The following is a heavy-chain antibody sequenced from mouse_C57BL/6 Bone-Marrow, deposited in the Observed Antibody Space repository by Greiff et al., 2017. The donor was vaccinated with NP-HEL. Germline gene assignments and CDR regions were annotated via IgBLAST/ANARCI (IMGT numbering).Heavy chain of an antibody. V-gene: IGHV14-4*01. CDR1: GFNIKDDY. CDR2: IDPENGDT. CDR3: TTYYYDSAWFAY. J-gene: IGHJ3*01. Sequence: EVQLQQSGAELVRPGASVKLSCTASGFNIKDDYMHWVKQRPEQGLEWIGWIDPENGDTEYASKFQGKATITADTSSNTAYLQLSSLTSEDTAVYYCTTYYYDSAWFAYWGQGTRVTVSA. D-gene: IGHD2-4*01.